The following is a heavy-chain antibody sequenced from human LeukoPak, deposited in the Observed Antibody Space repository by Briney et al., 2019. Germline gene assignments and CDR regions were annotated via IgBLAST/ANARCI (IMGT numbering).Heavy chain of an antibody. D-gene: IGHD6-13*01. CDR2: IYYCGST. CDR3: ARDQVTTIAAAGTGWFDP. J-gene: IGHJ5*02. V-gene: IGHV4-59*01. CDR1: GGPISSYY. Sequence: SETLSLTCTVSGGPISSYYWSWIRQPPGKGLEWIGYIYYCGSTNYNPSLKSRVTISVDTSKNQFSLKLSSVTAADTAVYYCARDQVTTIAAAGTGWFDPWGQGTLVTVSS.